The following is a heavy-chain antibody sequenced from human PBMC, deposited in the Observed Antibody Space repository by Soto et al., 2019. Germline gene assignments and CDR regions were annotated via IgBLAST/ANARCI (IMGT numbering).Heavy chain of an antibody. CDR2: VYASGAT. Sequence: PSETLSLTCSVSGASITSYYWSWIRQSAGEGLQWIGRVYASGATNYNPSLKSRVTISGDTSKNQFSLKLTSVTAADTAVYYCARSSGDDFFYYGMDVWGHGTTVTVSS. J-gene: IGHJ6*02. CDR3: ARSSGDDFFYYGMDV. D-gene: IGHD4-17*01. V-gene: IGHV4-59*10. CDR1: GASITSYY.